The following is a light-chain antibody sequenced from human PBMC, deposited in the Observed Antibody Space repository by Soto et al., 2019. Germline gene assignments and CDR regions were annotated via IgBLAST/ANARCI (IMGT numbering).Light chain of an antibody. CDR2: END. CDR1: SSNIGKNF. J-gene: IGLJ3*02. Sequence: QSVLTQPPSVSAAPGQNVAISCSGGSSNIGKNFVSWYQQVPGAAPKVLIYENDKRLSGIPDRFSGSRSGTSVTLAIAGLQTGDEADYYCASWDSSLYGVVFGAGTKLTVL. V-gene: IGLV1-51*02. CDR3: ASWDSSLYGVV.